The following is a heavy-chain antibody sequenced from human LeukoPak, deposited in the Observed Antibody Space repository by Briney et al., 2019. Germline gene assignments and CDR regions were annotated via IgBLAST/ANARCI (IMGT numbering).Heavy chain of an antibody. CDR3: ARGWANYYDSSGRQRPLDY. J-gene: IGHJ4*02. D-gene: IGHD3-22*01. Sequence: PSETLSLTCAVYGGSFSGYYWSWIRQPPGKGLEWIGEINHSGSTNYNPSLKSRVTISVDTSKNQFSLKLSSVTAADTAVYYCARGWANYYDSSGRQRPLDYWGQGTLVTVSS. V-gene: IGHV4-34*01. CDR1: GGSFSGYY. CDR2: INHSGST.